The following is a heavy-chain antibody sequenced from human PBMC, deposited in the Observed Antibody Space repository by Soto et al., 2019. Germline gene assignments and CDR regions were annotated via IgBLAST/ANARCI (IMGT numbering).Heavy chain of an antibody. CDR1: GFSFSTYG. Sequence: LRLSCAASGFSFSTYGMSWVRQAPGKGLEWVSAISSGGGVTFYADSVKGRFTISRDNSKNTLYLQMKSLGAEDTAVYYCASSSALWHGMDAWGQGTTVTVSS. CDR2: ISSGGGVT. V-gene: IGHV3-23*01. CDR3: ASSSALWHGMDA. D-gene: IGHD6-6*01. J-gene: IGHJ6*02.